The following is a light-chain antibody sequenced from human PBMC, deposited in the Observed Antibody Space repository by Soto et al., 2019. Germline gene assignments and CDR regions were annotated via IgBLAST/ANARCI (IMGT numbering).Light chain of an antibody. V-gene: IGKV3-11*01. J-gene: IGKJ1*01. Sequence: TLSLSPGERATLSCRASQSVSSYLAWYQQKPGQGPRLLIYDASNRATGIPARFSGSGSATDFTLTISSLEPEDFAVYYCQQRSNWPRTFGQGTKVDIK. CDR3: QQRSNWPRT. CDR2: DAS. CDR1: QSVSSY.